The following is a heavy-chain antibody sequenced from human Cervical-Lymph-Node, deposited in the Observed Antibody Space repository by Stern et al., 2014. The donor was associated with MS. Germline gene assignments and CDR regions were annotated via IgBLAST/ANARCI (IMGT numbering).Heavy chain of an antibody. J-gene: IGHJ4*02. Sequence: VQLLESGAEVKMPGSSVRVSCKASGGTFTSYSISWVRQAPGQGLEWMGRIIPMLDTATYTQRFQGRLTITADKSTITAYMDLSSLRSDDTAVYYCALYDSSGYYSSRADEHWGQGTLVTVSS. D-gene: IGHD3-22*01. CDR1: GGTFTSYS. CDR2: IIPMLDTA. CDR3: ALYDSSGYYSSRADEH. V-gene: IGHV1-69*09.